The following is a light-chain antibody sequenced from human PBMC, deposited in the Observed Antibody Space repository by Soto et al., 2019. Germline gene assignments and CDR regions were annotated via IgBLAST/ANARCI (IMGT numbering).Light chain of an antibody. CDR1: QGNSHF. CDR3: QKYNTVPRT. J-gene: IGKJ1*01. Sequence: DIQMTQSPSSLSASVGDRVTITCRASQGNSHFLAWYQQKPGKVPKLLIYAASILQSGVPPRFSGSGSGTEFTLTISSLQPEDVATYYCQKYNTVPRTFGQGTKVEI. V-gene: IGKV1-27*01. CDR2: AAS.